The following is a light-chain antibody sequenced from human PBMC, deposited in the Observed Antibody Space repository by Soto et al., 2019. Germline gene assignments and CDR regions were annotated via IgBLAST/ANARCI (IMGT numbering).Light chain of an antibody. J-gene: IGKJ5*01. CDR3: QQRSDWLPIT. V-gene: IGKV3-11*01. Sequence: ERVMTQSPATLSVSPGERATLSCRASQSVSSNLAWYQQKPGQPPRLLIYDVSYRATGIPVRFSGSGSGTDFTLTISSLEPEDFAVYYCQQRSDWLPITFGQGTRLEIK. CDR2: DVS. CDR1: QSVSSN.